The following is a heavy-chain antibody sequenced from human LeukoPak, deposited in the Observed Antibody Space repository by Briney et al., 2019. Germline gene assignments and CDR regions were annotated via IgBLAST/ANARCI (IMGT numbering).Heavy chain of an antibody. V-gene: IGHV4-61*08. CDR2: IYYSGST. J-gene: IGHJ3*02. CDR3: ASQILRPGVPFDI. D-gene: IGHD1-14*01. Sequence: SETLSLTCAVSGGSISSGGYSWSWIRQPPGKGLEWIGYIYYSGSTNYNPSLKSRVTISVDTSKNQFSLKLSSVTAADTAVYYCASQILRPGVPFDIWGQGTMVTVSS. CDR1: GGSISSGGYS.